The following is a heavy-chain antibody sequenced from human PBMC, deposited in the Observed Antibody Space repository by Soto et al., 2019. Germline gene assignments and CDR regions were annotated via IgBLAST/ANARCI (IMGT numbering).Heavy chain of an antibody. D-gene: IGHD3-16*01. CDR1: GFTFSIFS. CDR3: ARQTWDYHSSNFDY. CDR2: IDSRTTTI. J-gene: IGHJ4*02. Sequence: SLRLSCAASGFTFSIFSMNWVRQAPGKGLEWVSYIDSRTTTIYYADSVKDRFTISRDNARNSLYLQMNSLRDEDTAVYYCARQTWDYHSSNFDYWGLGTLVTVSS. V-gene: IGHV3-48*02.